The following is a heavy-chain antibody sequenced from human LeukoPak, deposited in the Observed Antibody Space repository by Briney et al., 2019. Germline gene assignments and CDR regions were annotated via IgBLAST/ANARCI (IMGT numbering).Heavy chain of an antibody. CDR2: ISSSGSTI. CDR3: AKAERYYDSSGYYWYYFDY. J-gene: IGHJ4*02. D-gene: IGHD3-22*01. CDR1: GFTFSDYY. Sequence: GGSLRLSCAASGFTFSDYYMSWIRQAPGKGLEWVSYISSSGSTIYYADSVKGRFTISRDNAKNSLYLQMNSLRAEDTALYYCAKAERYYDSSGYYWYYFDYWGQGTLVTASS. V-gene: IGHV3-11*01.